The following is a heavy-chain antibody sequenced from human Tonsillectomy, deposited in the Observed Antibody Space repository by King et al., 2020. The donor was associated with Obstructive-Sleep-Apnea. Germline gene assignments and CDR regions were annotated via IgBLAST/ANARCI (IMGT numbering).Heavy chain of an antibody. Sequence: QLVQSGAEVKKPGSSVKVSYKASGGTFSSDAITWVRQAPGQGLEWMGRIIPIIDRGNYAQKFQGRVTITADKSTSPAYMELSSLRSEDTAIYYCARDVAATMNYYFDIWGRGTLVTVSS. CDR3: ARDVAATMNYYFDI. CDR1: GGTFSSDA. J-gene: IGHJ2*01. CDR2: IIPIIDRG. V-gene: IGHV1-69*09. D-gene: IGHD5-12*01.